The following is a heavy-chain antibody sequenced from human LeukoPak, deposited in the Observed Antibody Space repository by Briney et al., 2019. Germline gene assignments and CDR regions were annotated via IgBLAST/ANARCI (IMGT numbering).Heavy chain of an antibody. CDR1: GGTFSSYA. V-gene: IGHV1-69*06. CDR3: ARGYIVATEYYFDY. Sequence: SVKASCKASGGTFSSYAISWVRQAPGQGLELIVRIIPIFGTANYAQKFQGRVTITAEKSTSTAYMELSSLRSEDTAVYYCARGYIVATEYYFDYWGQGTLVTVYS. D-gene: IGHD5-12*01. CDR2: IIPIFGTA. J-gene: IGHJ4*02.